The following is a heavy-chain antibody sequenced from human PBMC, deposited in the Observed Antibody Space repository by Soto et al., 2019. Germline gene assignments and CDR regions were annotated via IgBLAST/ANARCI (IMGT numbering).Heavy chain of an antibody. V-gene: IGHV3-7*01. CDR1: GFTFSSYW. D-gene: IGHD6-13*01. Sequence: GESLKISCAASGFTFSSYWMSWVRQAPGKGLEWVANIKQDGSEKYYVDSVKGRFTISRDNAKNSLYLQMNSLRAEDTAVYYCASGGSSWYAKDYWGQGTLVTVSS. J-gene: IGHJ4*02. CDR3: ASGGSSWYAKDY. CDR2: IKQDGSEK.